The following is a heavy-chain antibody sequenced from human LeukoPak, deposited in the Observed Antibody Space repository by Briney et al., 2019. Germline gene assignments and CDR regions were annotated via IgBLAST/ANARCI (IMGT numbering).Heavy chain of an antibody. CDR3: ARDLGYSDAFDI. D-gene: IGHD1-1*01. CDR2: IYYSGST. Sequence: SETLSLTCIVSGGSISSYYWSWIRQPPGKGLEWIGYIYYSGSTNYNPSLKSRVTISVDTSKNQFSLKLSSVTAADTAVYYCARDLGYSDAFDIWGQGTMVTVSS. V-gene: IGHV4-59*01. CDR1: GGSISSYY. J-gene: IGHJ3*02.